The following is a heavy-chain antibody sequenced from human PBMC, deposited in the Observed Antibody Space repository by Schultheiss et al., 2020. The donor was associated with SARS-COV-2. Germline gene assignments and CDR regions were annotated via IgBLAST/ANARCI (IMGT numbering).Heavy chain of an antibody. D-gene: IGHD3-16*01. CDR2: IYYSGST. V-gene: IGHV4-59*12. CDR1: GGSISSYY. CDR3: ARDRLEGPRRHYYYYGMDV. J-gene: IGHJ6*02. Sequence: SETLSLTCTVSGGSISSYYWSWIRQPPGKGLEWIGYIYYSGSTNYNPSLKSRVTISVDTSKNQFSLKLSSVTAADTAVYYCARDRLEGPRRHYYYYGMDVWGQGTTVTVSS.